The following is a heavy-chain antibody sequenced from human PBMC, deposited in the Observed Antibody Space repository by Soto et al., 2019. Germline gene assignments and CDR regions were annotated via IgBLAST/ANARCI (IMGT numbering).Heavy chain of an antibody. CDR2: IFYSGNT. J-gene: IGHJ6*02. CDR1: GDSFSTSNFY. Sequence: PSETLSLTCTVSGDSFSTSNFYWGWIRQPPGKGLEWIGSIFYSGNTYFNPSLKSRVIISVHTSENQFSLKLSSVTAADTAVYYCARGTGTESYYYGVDVWGQGTTVTVSS. D-gene: IGHD1-1*01. V-gene: IGHV4-39*01. CDR3: ARGTGTESYYYGVDV.